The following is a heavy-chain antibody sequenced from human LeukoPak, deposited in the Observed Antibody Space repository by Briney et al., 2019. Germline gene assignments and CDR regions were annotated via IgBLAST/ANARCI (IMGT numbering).Heavy chain of an antibody. J-gene: IGHJ4*02. CDR3: AREVVRYSRGWPDY. D-gene: IGHD6-19*01. Sequence: GASVKVSCKASGYTFTNYAISWVRPAPGQGLEWIGWISAYNGYTTYAQKFQGRVTLTTDTSTSTAYMDLGSLRSDDTAVYYCAREVVRYSRGWPDYWGPGTLVTVSS. V-gene: IGHV1-18*01. CDR2: ISAYNGYT. CDR1: GYTFTNYA.